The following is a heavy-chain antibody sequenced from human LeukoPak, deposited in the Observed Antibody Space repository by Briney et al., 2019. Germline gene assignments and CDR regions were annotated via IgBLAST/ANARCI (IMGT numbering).Heavy chain of an antibody. CDR1: GGSISSSSYY. V-gene: IGHV4-39*07. Sequence: SGTLSLTCTVSGGSISSSSYYWGWIRQPPGKGLEWIGSIYYSGSTYYNPSLKSRVTISVDTSKNQFSLKLSSVTAADTAVYYCAREGGPTVTTSDWGQGTLVTVSS. J-gene: IGHJ4*02. CDR2: IYYSGST. D-gene: IGHD4-17*01. CDR3: AREGGPTVTTSD.